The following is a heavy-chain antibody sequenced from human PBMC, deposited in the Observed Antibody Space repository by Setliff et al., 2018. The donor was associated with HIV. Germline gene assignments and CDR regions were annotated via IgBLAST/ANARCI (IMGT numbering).Heavy chain of an antibody. Sequence: PSETLSLTCSVSGGSISSGSYYWTWIQQPAGKGPEWIGHIYTNGYTNYNPSLKSRVTISVDTSKNQFSLRLTSVTAADTAVYYCARAPPGIQNDAFDVWGQGTMVTVSS. V-gene: IGHV4-61*09. J-gene: IGHJ3*01. CDR2: IYTNGYT. CDR1: GGSISSGSYY. CDR3: ARAPPGIQNDAFDV.